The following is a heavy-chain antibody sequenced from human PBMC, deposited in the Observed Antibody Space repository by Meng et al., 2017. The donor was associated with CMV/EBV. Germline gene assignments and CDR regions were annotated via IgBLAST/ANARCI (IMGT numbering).Heavy chain of an antibody. J-gene: IGHJ6*02. V-gene: IGHV3-53*01. Sequence: GESLKISCAASGFSVSSNYMSWVRQAPGKGLEWVSVIYSGGSTYYADSVKGRFTISRDNSKNTLYLQMNSLGAEDTGVYYCAREGSSSPWYFYGMDVWGQGTTVTVSS. D-gene: IGHD6-6*01. CDR3: AREGSSSPWYFYGMDV. CDR2: IYSGGST. CDR1: GFSVSSNY.